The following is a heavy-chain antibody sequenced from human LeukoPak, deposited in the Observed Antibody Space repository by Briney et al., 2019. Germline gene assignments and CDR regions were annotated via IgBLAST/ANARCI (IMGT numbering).Heavy chain of an antibody. CDR2: IHSGGST. CDR1: GFTVSSNY. D-gene: IGHD3-10*01. V-gene: IGHV3-53*01. Sequence: GGSLRLSCAASGFTVSSNYMSWVRQAPGKGLEWVSVIHSGGSTYYADSVKGRFTISRDNSKNTLSLQMNSLRADDTAVYYCARASKASAPFDCWGQGTLVTVSS. J-gene: IGHJ4*02. CDR3: ARASKASAPFDC.